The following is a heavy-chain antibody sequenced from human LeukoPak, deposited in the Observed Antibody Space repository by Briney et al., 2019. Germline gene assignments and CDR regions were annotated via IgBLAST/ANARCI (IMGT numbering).Heavy chain of an antibody. Sequence: SETLSLTCTVSDGSITRYYWNWIRQPPGKGLEWIGNIYNSGSTDYNPSLKSRVTISVNTSKNQISLKLSSVTAADTAVYYCARDKGPYWYFDLWGRGTLVTVSS. CDR2: IYNSGST. V-gene: IGHV4-59*01. J-gene: IGHJ2*01. CDR3: ARDKGPYWYFDL. CDR1: DGSITRYY.